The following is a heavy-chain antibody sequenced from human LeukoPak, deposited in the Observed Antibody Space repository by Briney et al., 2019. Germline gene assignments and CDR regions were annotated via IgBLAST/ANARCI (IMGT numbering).Heavy chain of an antibody. CDR1: GFTFSSYG. Sequence: GGSLRLSCAASGFTFSSYGMHWVRQAPDKGLEWVAFIRYDGSNKYYADSVKGRFTISRDNSKNTLYLQMNSLRAEDTAVYYCAKDRRSCSSTSCYNFDYWGQGTLVTVSS. J-gene: IGHJ4*02. CDR2: IRYDGSNK. V-gene: IGHV3-30*02. D-gene: IGHD2-2*02. CDR3: AKDRRSCSSTSCYNFDY.